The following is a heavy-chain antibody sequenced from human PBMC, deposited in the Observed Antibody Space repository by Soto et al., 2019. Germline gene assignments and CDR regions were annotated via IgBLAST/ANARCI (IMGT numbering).Heavy chain of an antibody. Sequence: QVQLVQSGPEVKKPGSSVNISCTAPKTTFSDYGLNWVRQAPGQGLEWMGGIIPVLGTINYAQKFQGRVTINADKSSNTVNMAASRLAPVLTAVYCGGGGTQFCAGACYFAHWGRGTVVTVSS. CDR1: KTTFSDYG. CDR3: GGGTQFCAGACYFAH. CDR2: IIPVLGTI. D-gene: IGHD2-21*02. J-gene: IGHJ4*02. V-gene: IGHV1-69*06.